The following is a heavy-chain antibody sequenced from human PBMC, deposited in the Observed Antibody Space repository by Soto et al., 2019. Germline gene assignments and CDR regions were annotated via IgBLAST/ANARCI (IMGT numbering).Heavy chain of an antibody. CDR3: ARFLWSDTSLYYFDY. Sequence: QITLKESGPTLVKPTQTLTLTCTFSGFSLTGSGVGVGWIRQPPGKALEWLALIYWDDDKRYSPSLKSRLTITKDTSKNQVALTVTNMDPVDTATYYCARFLWSDTSLYYFDYWGQGTLVTVFS. CDR1: GFSLTGSGVG. V-gene: IGHV2-5*02. J-gene: IGHJ4*02. CDR2: IYWDDDK. D-gene: IGHD3-3*01.